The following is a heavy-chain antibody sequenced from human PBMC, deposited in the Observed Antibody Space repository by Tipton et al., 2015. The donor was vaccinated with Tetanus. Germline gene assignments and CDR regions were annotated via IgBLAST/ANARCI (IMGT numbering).Heavy chain of an antibody. V-gene: IGHV4-30-4*01. Sequence: TLSLTCTVSGASFRSCDYYWSWIRKPPGKDLEWIGDIDQTGTTYYNPSLKGRVTISRDRSNTQFSLTLDSLTAADTAVYYCARAAGFLGLTHDFWGRGTLGSVSS. CDR3: ARAAGFLGLTHDF. CDR1: GASFRSCDYY. J-gene: IGHJ4*02. D-gene: IGHD2/OR15-2a*01. CDR2: IDQTGTT.